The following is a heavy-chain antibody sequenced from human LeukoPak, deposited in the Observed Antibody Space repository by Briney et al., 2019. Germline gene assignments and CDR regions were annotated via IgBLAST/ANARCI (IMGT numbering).Heavy chain of an antibody. Sequence: GGSLRLSCAASGFTFSSYAMSWVRQAPGKGLEWVSTVSDSRDVHYSDSVKGRFTISRDNARNSLYLQMNSPRDEDTAVYYCTRDGLHTAHFDYWGQGTLVTVSS. D-gene: IGHD5-18*01. J-gene: IGHJ4*02. CDR2: VSDSRDV. V-gene: IGHV3-48*02. CDR3: TRDGLHTAHFDY. CDR1: GFTFSSYA.